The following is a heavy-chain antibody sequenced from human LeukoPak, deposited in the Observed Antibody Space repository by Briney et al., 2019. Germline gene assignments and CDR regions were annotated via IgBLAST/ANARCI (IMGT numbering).Heavy chain of an antibody. V-gene: IGHV4-59*01. CDR1: GGSFSGYY. D-gene: IGHD1-26*01. Sequence: PSETPSLTCAVYGGSFSGYYWSWIRQPTGKGLEWIGYISYSGSINYNPSLKSRVTISVDTSKNQFSLKLSSVTAADTAVYYCARYSYSGSDASDIWGQGTMVTVSS. J-gene: IGHJ3*02. CDR2: ISYSGSI. CDR3: ARYSYSGSDASDI.